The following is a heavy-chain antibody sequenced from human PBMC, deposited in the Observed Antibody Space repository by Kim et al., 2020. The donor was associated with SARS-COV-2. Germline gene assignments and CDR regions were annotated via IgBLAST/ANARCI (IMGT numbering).Heavy chain of an antibody. Sequence: GGSLRLSCAASGFTVSNNYMSWVRQAPGKGLEWVSLIYSGGSTYYADSVKGRFTISRDNSKNTLYLQMNSLSAVDTAVYYCAGFGPQFYFDYWGQGTLVTVSS. J-gene: IGHJ4*02. V-gene: IGHV3-53*01. CDR3: AGFGPQFYFDY. CDR2: IYSGGST. D-gene: IGHD3-10*01. CDR1: GFTVSNNY.